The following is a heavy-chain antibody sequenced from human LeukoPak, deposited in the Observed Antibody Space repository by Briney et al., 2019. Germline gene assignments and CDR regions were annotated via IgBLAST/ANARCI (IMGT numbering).Heavy chain of an antibody. CDR3: ARPNDYDSSGYYYYGMDV. V-gene: IGHV3-48*03. D-gene: IGHD3-22*01. CDR1: GFTFSSYE. J-gene: IGHJ6*02. CDR2: ISSSGSTI. Sequence: GGSLRLSCAASGFTFSSYEMNWVRQAPGKGLEWVSYISSSGSTIYYADSVKGRFTISRDNAKNSLYLQMNSLRAEDTAVYYCARPNDYDSSGYYYYGMDVWGQGTTVTVSS.